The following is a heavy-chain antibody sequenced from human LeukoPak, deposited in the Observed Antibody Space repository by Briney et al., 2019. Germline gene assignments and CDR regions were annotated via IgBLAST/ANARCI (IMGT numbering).Heavy chain of an antibody. J-gene: IGHJ4*02. CDR3: ARGWAITMVRGVILPYFDY. V-gene: IGHV4-34*01. CDR2: INHSGST. Sequence: SETLSLTCAVYGGSFSGYYWSWIRQPQGKGLEWIGEINHSGSTNYNPSLKSRVTISVDTSKNQFSLKLSSVTAADTAVYYCARGWAITMVRGVILPYFDYWGQGTLVTVSS. D-gene: IGHD3-10*01. CDR1: GGSFSGYY.